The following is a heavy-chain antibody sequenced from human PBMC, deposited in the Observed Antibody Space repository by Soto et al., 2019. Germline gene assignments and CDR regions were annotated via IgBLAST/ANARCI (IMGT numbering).Heavy chain of an antibody. CDR2: IIPIFGTA. CDR3: ARVRSGWFDP. V-gene: IGHV1-69*05. D-gene: IGHD3-3*01. J-gene: IGHJ5*02. Sequence: SVKVSCKASGGTFSSYAISWVRQAPGQGLEWMGGIIPIFGTANFAQKLQGRVTMSTDTSTSTVYMELRSLRSDDTAVYYCARVRSGWFDPWGQGTLVTVSS. CDR1: GGTFSSYA.